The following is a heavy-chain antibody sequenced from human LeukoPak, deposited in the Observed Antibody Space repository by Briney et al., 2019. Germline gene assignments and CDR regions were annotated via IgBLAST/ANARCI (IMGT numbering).Heavy chain of an antibody. CDR3: ATLAPNYYDSSGLDY. Sequence: EASVKVSCKASGYTFTGYYMHWVRQAPGQGLEWMGRINPNSGGTNYAQKFQGRVTMTRDTSISTAYMELSRLRSDDTAVYYCATLAPNYYDSSGLDYWGQGTLVTVSS. V-gene: IGHV1-2*06. CDR2: INPNSGGT. CDR1: GYTFTGYY. J-gene: IGHJ4*02. D-gene: IGHD3-22*01.